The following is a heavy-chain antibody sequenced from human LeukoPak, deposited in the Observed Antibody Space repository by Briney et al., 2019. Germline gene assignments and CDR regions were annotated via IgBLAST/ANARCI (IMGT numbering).Heavy chain of an antibody. CDR2: MNPNNGNT. V-gene: IGHV1-8*01. CDR3: VRAPSEWGFDY. CDR1: GYTFTNYD. Sequence: ASVKVSCKASGYTFTNYDFNWVRQATGQGFEWMGWMNPNNGNTGYAQNFQGRLTMTRGTSISTAYMELSSLRSEDTAVYFCVRAPSEWGFDYWGQGTLVTVSS. J-gene: IGHJ4*02. D-gene: IGHD1-26*01.